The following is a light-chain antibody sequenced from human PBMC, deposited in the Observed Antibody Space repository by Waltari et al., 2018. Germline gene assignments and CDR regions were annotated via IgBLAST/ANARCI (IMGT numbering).Light chain of an antibody. CDR3: AAWDDSLSGLV. CDR1: SFNIGSNY. V-gene: IGLV1-47*01. J-gene: IGLJ3*02. Sequence: QSVLTQPPSASGTPGQKVTISCNGSSFNIGSNYVYWYQQLPGTAPKLLTFKNKKRPQGVPDRFSDAKAGTSASPAINGLRSEDEDDYYCAAWDDSLSGLVLGGGTKVTVL. CDR2: KNK.